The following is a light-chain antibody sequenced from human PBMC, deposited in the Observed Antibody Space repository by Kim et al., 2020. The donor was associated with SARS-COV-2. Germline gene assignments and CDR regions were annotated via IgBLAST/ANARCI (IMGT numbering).Light chain of an antibody. Sequence: SYELTQPPSVSVAPGQKATITCEADNIGSKSVHWYQQKPGQAPILVIYYDSDRPSGIHERFSGSNSGNTATLTVSGAEDGDEADYYCQVWDTNSAVFGGG. V-gene: IGLV3-21*01. J-gene: IGLJ2*01. CDR1: NIGSKS. CDR2: YDS. CDR3: QVWDTNSAV.